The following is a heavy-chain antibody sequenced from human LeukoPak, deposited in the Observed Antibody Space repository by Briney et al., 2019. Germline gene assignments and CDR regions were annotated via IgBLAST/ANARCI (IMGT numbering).Heavy chain of an antibody. J-gene: IGHJ5*02. CDR1: GFTFSSYA. CDR3: AKCPFITGTTIWFDP. D-gene: IGHD1-7*01. CDR2: ISGSGGST. Sequence: GGSLRLSCAASGFTFSSYAMSWVRQAPGKGLEWVSAISGSGGSTYYADSVKGRSTISRDNSKNTLYLQMNSLRAEDTAVYYCAKCPFITGTTIWFDPWGQGTLVTVSS. V-gene: IGHV3-23*01.